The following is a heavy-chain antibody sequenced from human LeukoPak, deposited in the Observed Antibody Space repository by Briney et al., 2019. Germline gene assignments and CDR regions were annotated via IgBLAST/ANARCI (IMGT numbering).Heavy chain of an antibody. Sequence: GGSLRLSCAASGFTFSSYRMNWPRQAPGKGLEWVASINHNGDVNYYVDSVEGRFTISRDNAKNSLYLQMSNLRVEDTAVYFCARGGGLDVWGQGATVTVSS. J-gene: IGHJ6*02. CDR1: GFTFSSYR. V-gene: IGHV3-7*03. D-gene: IGHD3-16*01. CDR3: ARGGGLDV. CDR2: INHNGDVN.